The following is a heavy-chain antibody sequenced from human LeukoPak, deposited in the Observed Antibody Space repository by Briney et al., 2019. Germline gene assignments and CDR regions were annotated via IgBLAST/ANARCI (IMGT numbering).Heavy chain of an antibody. CDR2: IYYTGST. J-gene: IGHJ4*02. D-gene: IGHD6-13*01. V-gene: IGHV4-59*01. CDR3: ARQSPLAAAGTFDY. Sequence: SETLSLTCAVYGGSFSSYYWSWIRQPPGKGLEWIGYIYYTGSTNYNPSLKSRVTISVDTSKNQFSLRVRSVTAADTAIYYCARQSPLAAAGTFDYWGQGTLVTVSS. CDR1: GGSFSSYY.